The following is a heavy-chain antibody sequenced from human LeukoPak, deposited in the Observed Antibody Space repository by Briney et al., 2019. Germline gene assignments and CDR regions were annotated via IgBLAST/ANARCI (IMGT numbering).Heavy chain of an antibody. CDR1: GGTFSSYA. V-gene: IGHV1-69*13. Sequence: GASVKVSCKASGGTFSSYAISWVRQAPGQGLEWMGGIIPIFGTANYAQKFQGRVTITADESTSTAYMELSSLRSEDTAVYYCASGPTKGGCSSTSCPAWFDPWGQGTLVTVSS. CDR3: ASGPTKGGCSSTSCPAWFDP. J-gene: IGHJ5*02. D-gene: IGHD2-2*01. CDR2: IIPIFGTA.